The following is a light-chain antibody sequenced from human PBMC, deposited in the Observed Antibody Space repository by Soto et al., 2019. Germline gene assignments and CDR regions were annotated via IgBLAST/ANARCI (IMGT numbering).Light chain of an antibody. CDR3: CSYAGTSTYV. Sequence: SVLTQPDSVSGSPGQSITIFCSGTSSDVGSYDLVSWYQHHPGKAPKLMISEATKRPSGVSDRFSGSKSGNTASLTISGLQAEDQADYYCCSYAGTSTYVFGTGTNATVL. CDR1: SSDVGSYDL. V-gene: IGLV2-23*01. J-gene: IGLJ1*01. CDR2: EAT.